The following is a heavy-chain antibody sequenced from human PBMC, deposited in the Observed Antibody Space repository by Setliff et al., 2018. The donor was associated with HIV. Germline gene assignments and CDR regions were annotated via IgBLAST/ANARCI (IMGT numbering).Heavy chain of an antibody. CDR1: GFTFSGST. J-gene: IGHJ4*02. V-gene: IGHV3-23*01. Sequence: GGSLRLSCAASGFTFSGSTIHWVRQAPGKGLEWVSAISATAGDTYYADSVKGRFTISRDNSKNTLYLQMNSLKTEDTAVYYCARVSVSYYSPFDYWGQGTLVTVSS. D-gene: IGHD1-26*01. CDR3: ARVSVSYYSPFDY. CDR2: ISATAGDT.